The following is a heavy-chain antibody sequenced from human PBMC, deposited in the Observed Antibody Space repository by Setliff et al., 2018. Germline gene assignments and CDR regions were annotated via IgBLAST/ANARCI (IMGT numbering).Heavy chain of an antibody. V-gene: IGHV3-23*01. CDR3: AREATWGGYSYGYIDY. J-gene: IGHJ4*02. CDR1: GFTFGDFA. Sequence: PGGSLRLSCAASGFTFGDFAMTWVRQAPGKGLEWVSGIGGRGISTDYADSVKGRFIISRDNSKDTLYLQMNSLRAEDTAMYYCAREATWGGYSYGYIDYWGQGTLVTVSS. CDR2: IGGRGIST. D-gene: IGHD5-18*01.